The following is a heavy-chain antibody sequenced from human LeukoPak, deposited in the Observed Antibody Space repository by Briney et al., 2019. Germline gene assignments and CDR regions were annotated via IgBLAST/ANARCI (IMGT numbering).Heavy chain of an antibody. CDR3: ARNRYFHP. J-gene: IGHJ5*02. CDR2: IYNSGST. Sequence: SETLSLTCIVSGDSISNYYWSWIRQPPGKGLEWIGYIYNSGSTNYNPSLKSRVTISVDTSKNQFSPKLSSVTAADTAVYYCARNRYFHPWGQGTLVTVSS. D-gene: IGHD1-14*01. CDR1: GDSISNYY. V-gene: IGHV4-59*01.